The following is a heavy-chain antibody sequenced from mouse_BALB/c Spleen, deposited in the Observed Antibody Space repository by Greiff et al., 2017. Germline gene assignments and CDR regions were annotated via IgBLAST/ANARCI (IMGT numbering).Heavy chain of an antibody. CDR2: ISYSGST. CDR1: GYSITSDYA. V-gene: IGHV3-2*02. J-gene: IGHJ4*01. D-gene: IGHD1-1*01. Sequence: EVKLMESGPGLVKPSQSLSLTCTVTGYSITSDYAWNWIRQFPGNKLEWMGYISYSGSTSYNPSLKSRISITRDTSKNQFFLQLNSVTTEDTATYYCARGYYGSSYYYAMDYWGQGTSVTVSS. CDR3: ARGYYGSSYYYAMDY.